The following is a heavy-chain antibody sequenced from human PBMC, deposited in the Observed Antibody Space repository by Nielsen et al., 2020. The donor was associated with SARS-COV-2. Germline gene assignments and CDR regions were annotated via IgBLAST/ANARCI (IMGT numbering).Heavy chain of an antibody. CDR3: AKDLSRDVAVDY. D-gene: IGHD2-15*01. CDR2: ISYDGSDK. V-gene: IGHV3-30*18. CDR1: GFTFKYFR. J-gene: IGHJ4*02. Sequence: GESLKISCAASGFTFKYFRIHWVRQAPGKGLEWVAIISYDGSDKYYADSVKGRFTISRDNSKNTVYLQMNSLRGEDTAVYYCAKDLSRDVAVDYWGQGTLVTVSS.